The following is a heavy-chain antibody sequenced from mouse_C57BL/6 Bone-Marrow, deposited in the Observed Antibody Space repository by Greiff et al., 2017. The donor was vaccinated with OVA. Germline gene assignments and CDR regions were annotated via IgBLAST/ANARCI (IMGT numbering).Heavy chain of an antibody. Sequence: EVQLQQSGTVLARPGASVKMSCKTSGYTFTSYWMHWVKQRPGQGLEWIGAIYPGNSDTSYNQKFKGKAKLTAVTSASTAYMELSSLTNEDSAVYYCTRRVTTVVAHFDYWGQGTTLTVSS. J-gene: IGHJ2*01. V-gene: IGHV1-5*01. CDR1: GYTFTSYW. CDR3: TRRVTTVVAHFDY. D-gene: IGHD1-1*01. CDR2: IYPGNSDT.